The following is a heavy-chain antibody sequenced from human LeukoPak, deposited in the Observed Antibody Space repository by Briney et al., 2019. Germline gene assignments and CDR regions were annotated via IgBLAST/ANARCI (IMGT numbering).Heavy chain of an antibody. Sequence: ASVKVSCKASGYTFTSYGISWVRQAPGQGLEWMGWISAYNGNTNYAQKLQGRVTMTTDTSTSTAYMELRSLRSDGTAVYYCASIEEDSSSWHVGSYYYMDVWGKGTTVTVSS. CDR2: ISAYNGNT. J-gene: IGHJ6*03. CDR1: GYTFTSYG. V-gene: IGHV1-18*01. D-gene: IGHD6-13*01. CDR3: ASIEEDSSSWHVGSYYYMDV.